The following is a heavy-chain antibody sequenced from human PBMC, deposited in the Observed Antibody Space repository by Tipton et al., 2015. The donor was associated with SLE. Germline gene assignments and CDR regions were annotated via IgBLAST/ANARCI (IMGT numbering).Heavy chain of an antibody. V-gene: IGHV3-64D*08. J-gene: IGHJ3*02. D-gene: IGHD2-15*01. CDR1: GFTFSSYA. CDR2: ISSNGGST. Sequence: GSLRLSCSASGFTFSSYAMHWVRQAPGKGLEYVSAISSNGGSTYYADSVKGRFTISRDNSKNTLYLQMSSLRAEDTAVYYCVKGIVVVVAAYAFDIWGQGTMVTVSS. CDR3: VKGIVVVVAAYAFDI.